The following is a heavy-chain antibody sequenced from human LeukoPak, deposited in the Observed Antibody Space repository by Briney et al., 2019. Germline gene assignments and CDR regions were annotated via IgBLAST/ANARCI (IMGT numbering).Heavy chain of an antibody. CDR1: GFTFSSYG. CDR3: AELGITMIGGV. D-gene: IGHD3-10*02. Sequence: TGGSLRLSCAASGFTFSSYGMSWVRQAPGKGLEWVSGIRSSGDSTYYADSVKGRFTISRDNSKNTLYLQMNSLRAEDTAVYYCAELGITMIGGVWGKGTTVTISS. J-gene: IGHJ6*04. V-gene: IGHV3-23*01. CDR2: IRSSGDST.